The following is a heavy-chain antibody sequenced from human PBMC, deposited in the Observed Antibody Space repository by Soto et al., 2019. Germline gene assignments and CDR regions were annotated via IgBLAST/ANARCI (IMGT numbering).Heavy chain of an antibody. CDR2: ISYDGNNK. Sequence: QVQLVESGGGVVQPGRSLRLSCAASGFTFSSYTMHWVRQAPGKGLEWVAVISYDGNNKYYADSVKGRFTISSDNSKSRLYPQMNSLSAENMAMYYCAIDPGSVWSGFGDVSGQVSTVTVS. CDR3: AIDPGSVWSGFGDV. D-gene: IGHD6-19*01. CDR1: GFTFSSYT. V-gene: IGHV3-30-3*01. J-gene: IGHJ6*02.